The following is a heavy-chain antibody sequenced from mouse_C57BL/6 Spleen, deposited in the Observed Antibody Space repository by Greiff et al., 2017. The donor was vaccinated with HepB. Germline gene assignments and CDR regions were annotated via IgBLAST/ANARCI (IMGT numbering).Heavy chain of an antibody. V-gene: IGHV1-36*01. J-gene: IGHJ1*03. Sequence: VEPGPSVKISCKASGFTFTDYYMHWVKQSHGKSLEWIGLVYPYNGGTSYNQKFKGKATLTVDTSSSTAYMELNSLTSEDSAVYYCARDYYGSSHWYFDVWGTGTTVTVSS. CDR1: GFTFTDYY. D-gene: IGHD1-1*01. CDR2: VYPYNGGT. CDR3: ARDYYGSSHWYFDV.